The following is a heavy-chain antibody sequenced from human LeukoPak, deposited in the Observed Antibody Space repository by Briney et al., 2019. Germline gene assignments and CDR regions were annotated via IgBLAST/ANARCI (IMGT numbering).Heavy chain of an antibody. D-gene: IGHD2-2*01. Sequence: SETLSLTCTVSGGSISSSSYYWGWIRQPPGKGLEWIGSIYYSGSTYYNPSLKSRVTISVDTSKNQFSLKLSSVTAADTAVYYCARGHCSSTSCYGRYFDYWGQGTLVTVSS. CDR3: ARGHCSSTSCYGRYFDY. CDR1: GGSISSSSYY. J-gene: IGHJ4*02. CDR2: IYYSGST. V-gene: IGHV4-39*07.